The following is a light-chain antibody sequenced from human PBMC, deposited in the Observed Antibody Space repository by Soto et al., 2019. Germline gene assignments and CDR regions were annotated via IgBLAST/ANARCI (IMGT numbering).Light chain of an antibody. Sequence: QSALTQPASVSGSPGQSITISCTGTSSDVGGYNYVSWYQQHPGKAPKLMIYEVSNRPSGVSNRFSGSKSGNTASLTISGLQAEDEADYDCSSYRSSTTPFYVFGTGTKVTVL. V-gene: IGLV2-14*01. CDR1: SSDVGGYNY. J-gene: IGLJ1*01. CDR3: SSYRSSTTPFYV. CDR2: EVS.